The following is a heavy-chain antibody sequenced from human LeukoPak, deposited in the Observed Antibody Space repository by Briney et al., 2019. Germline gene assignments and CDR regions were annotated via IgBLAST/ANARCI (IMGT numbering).Heavy chain of an antibody. J-gene: IGHJ5*02. CDR2: TYPGGWGT. CDR1: GYSFSNDW. Sequence: GEPLKISCQGSGYSFSNDWIGWVRQMPGKGREGMGITYPGGWGTRYSPSFQGQATISAGTSINAAYLQWNSLKASDTAMYYCARHGSIGARKNYFDPWGQGTLVTVSS. D-gene: IGHD6-6*01. CDR3: ARHGSIGARKNYFDP. V-gene: IGHV5-51*01.